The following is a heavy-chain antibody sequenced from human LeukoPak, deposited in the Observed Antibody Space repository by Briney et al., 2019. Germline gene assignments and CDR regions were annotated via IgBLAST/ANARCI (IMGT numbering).Heavy chain of an antibody. Sequence: PGGSLRLSCAASGFTFSSYGMHWVRRAPGKGLEWVAFIRYDGSNKYYADSVRGRFTISRDNSKNTLYLQMNSLRAEDTAVYYCAKDLRYDGYSSGWFNWGQGTLVTVSS. V-gene: IGHV3-30*02. CDR2: IRYDGSNK. CDR3: AKDLRYDGYSSGWFN. D-gene: IGHD6-19*01. CDR1: GFTFSSYG. J-gene: IGHJ4*02.